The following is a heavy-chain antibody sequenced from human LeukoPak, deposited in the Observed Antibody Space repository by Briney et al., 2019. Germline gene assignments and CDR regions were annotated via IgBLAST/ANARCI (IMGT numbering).Heavy chain of an antibody. CDR2: INWNGGST. J-gene: IGHJ6*03. V-gene: IGHV3-20*04. Sequence: GGSLRLSCAASGFTFSSYGMSWVRQAPGKGLEWVSGINWNGGSTGYADSVKGRFTISRDNAKNSLYLQMNSLRAEDTALYYCARAPVGGAYYYYYYMDVWGKGTTVTVSS. D-gene: IGHD3-16*01. CDR3: ARAPVGGAYYYYYYMDV. CDR1: GFTFSSYG.